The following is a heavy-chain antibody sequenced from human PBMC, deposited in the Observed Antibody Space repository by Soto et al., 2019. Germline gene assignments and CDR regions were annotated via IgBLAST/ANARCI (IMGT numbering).Heavy chain of an antibody. J-gene: IGHJ6*02. CDR1: GFTFSSYA. CDR2: ISGSGGST. D-gene: IGHD1-26*01. V-gene: IGHV3-23*01. Sequence: GGSLRLSCASSGFTFSSYAMSWARRAPGKGLEWVSAISGSGGSTYYADSVKGRFTISRDNSKNTLYLQMNSLRAEDTAVYYCAKFPQWDFARTFIYYYYYGIDVWGRWTTVTVTS. CDR3: AKFPQWDFARTFIYYYYYGIDV.